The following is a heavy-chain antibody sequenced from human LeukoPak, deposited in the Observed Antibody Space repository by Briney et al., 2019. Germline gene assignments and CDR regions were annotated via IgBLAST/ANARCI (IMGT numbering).Heavy chain of an antibody. CDR2: IYTSGST. D-gene: IGHD6-13*01. Sequence: PSQTLSLTCTVSGGSISSGSYYWSWIRQPAGKGLEWIGRIYTSGSTNYNPSLKSRVTISVDTSKNQFSLKLSSVTAADTAVCYCARRGVAAGQLNFDYWGQGTLVTVSS. V-gene: IGHV4-61*02. CDR3: ARRGVAAGQLNFDY. CDR1: GGSISSGSYY. J-gene: IGHJ4*02.